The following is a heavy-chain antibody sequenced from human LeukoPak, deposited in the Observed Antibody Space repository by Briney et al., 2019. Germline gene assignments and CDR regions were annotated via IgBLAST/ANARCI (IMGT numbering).Heavy chain of an antibody. J-gene: IGHJ4*02. D-gene: IGHD2-15*01. CDR2: IYYSGST. CDR1: GGSISSSSYY. V-gene: IGHV4-39*07. CDR3: ARAGVNPMVVAAKGPEGLFDY. Sequence: SETLSLTCTVSGGSISSSSYYWGWIRQPPGKGLEWIGSIYYSGSTYYNPSLKSRVTISVDTSKNQFSLKLSSVTAADTAVYYCARAGVNPMVVAAKGPEGLFDYWGQGTLVTVSS.